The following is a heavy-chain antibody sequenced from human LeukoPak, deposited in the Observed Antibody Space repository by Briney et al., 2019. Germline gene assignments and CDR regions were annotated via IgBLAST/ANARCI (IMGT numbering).Heavy chain of an antibody. V-gene: IGHV3-30*02. CDR2: IRYDGSNK. D-gene: IGHD1-26*01. J-gene: IGHJ6*02. Sequence: GGSLRLSCAASGFTFSSYGMHWVRQAPGKGLEWVAFIRYDGSNKYYADSVKGRFTISRDNSKNTLYLQMNSLRAEDTAVYYRAKGGNYYYYYGMDVWGQGTTVTVSS. CDR3: AKGGNYYYYYGMDV. CDR1: GFTFSSYG.